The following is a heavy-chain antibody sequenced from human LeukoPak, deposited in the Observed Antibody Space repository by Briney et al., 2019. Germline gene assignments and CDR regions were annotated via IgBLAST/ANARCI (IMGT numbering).Heavy chain of an antibody. CDR3: AGGPLTIFGVVTNNWFDP. CDR2: IYYSGST. D-gene: IGHD3-3*01. V-gene: IGHV4-59*01. J-gene: IGHJ5*02. Sequence: SETLSLTCTVSGGSISSYYWSWIRQPPGKGLEWIGYIYYSGSTNYNPSLKSRVTISVDTSKNQFSQKLSSVTAADTAVYYCAGGPLTIFGVVTNNWFDPWGQGTLVTVSS. CDR1: GGSISSYY.